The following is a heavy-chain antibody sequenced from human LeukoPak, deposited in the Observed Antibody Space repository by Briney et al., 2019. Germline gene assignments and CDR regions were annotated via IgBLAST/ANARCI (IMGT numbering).Heavy chain of an antibody. CDR1: GFTFSSYW. V-gene: IGHV3-7*03. Sequence: GGSLRLSCAASGFTFSSYWMNWARQAPGKGLEWVASINHNGNVNYYVDSVKGRFTISRDNAKNSLYLQMSNLRAEDTAVYFCARGWELFENWGQGTLVTVSS. J-gene: IGHJ4*02. CDR2: INHNGNVN. CDR3: ARGWELFEN. D-gene: IGHD1-26*01.